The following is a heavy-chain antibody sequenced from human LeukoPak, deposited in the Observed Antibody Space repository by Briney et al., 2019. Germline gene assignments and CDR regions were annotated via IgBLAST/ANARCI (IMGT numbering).Heavy chain of an antibody. D-gene: IGHD2-21*02. CDR1: GFTFSSYS. V-gene: IGHV3-21*01. J-gene: IGHJ4*02. Sequence: GGSLRLSCAASGFTFSSYSMNWVRQAPGKGLEWVSSISSSSSYICYADSVKGRFTISRDNAKNSLYLQMNSLRAEDTAVYYCARGYLDCGGDCSDYWGQGTLVTVSS. CDR3: ARGYLDCGGDCSDY. CDR2: ISSSSSYI.